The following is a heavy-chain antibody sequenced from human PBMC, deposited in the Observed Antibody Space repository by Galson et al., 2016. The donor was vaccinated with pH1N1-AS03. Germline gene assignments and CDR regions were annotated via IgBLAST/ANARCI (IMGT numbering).Heavy chain of an antibody. Sequence: CAISGDSVSSNTAAWNWIRQSPSRGLEWLGRTFYNSKWDYYYAISVKSRITVNPDTSKNQFFLEMRSVGAADTAVYYCARPYGGGYWGQGTRVTVSS. CDR3: ARPYGGGY. J-gene: IGHJ4*02. D-gene: IGHD4-23*01. CDR2: TFYNSKWDY. CDR1: GDSVSSNTAA. V-gene: IGHV6-1*01.